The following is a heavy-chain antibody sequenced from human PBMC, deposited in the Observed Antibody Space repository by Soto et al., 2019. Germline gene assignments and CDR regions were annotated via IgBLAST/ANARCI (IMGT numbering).Heavy chain of an antibody. V-gene: IGHV3-11*01. D-gene: IGHD2-2*01. Sequence: GGSLRLSCAASGFTFSDYYMSWIRQAPGKGLEWVSYISSSGSTIYYADSVKGRFTISRDNAKNSLYLQMNSLRAEDTAVYYCARDGPIVVVPAATRDWGQGTLVTVSS. CDR1: GFTFSDYY. J-gene: IGHJ4*02. CDR2: ISSSGSTI. CDR3: ARDGPIVVVPAATRD.